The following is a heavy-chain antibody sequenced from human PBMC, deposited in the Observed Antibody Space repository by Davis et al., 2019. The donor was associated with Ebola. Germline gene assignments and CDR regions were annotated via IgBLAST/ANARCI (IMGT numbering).Heavy chain of an antibody. CDR2: IIPIFGTA. Sequence: SVKVSCKASGGTFSSYAISWVRQAPGQGLEWMGGIIPIFGTANYAQKFQGRVTITADESTSTAYMELSSLRSEDTAVYYCARDDYGDYIKNWFDPWGQGTLVTVSS. CDR3: ARDDYGDYIKNWFDP. J-gene: IGHJ5*02. V-gene: IGHV1-69*13. D-gene: IGHD4-17*01. CDR1: GGTFSSYA.